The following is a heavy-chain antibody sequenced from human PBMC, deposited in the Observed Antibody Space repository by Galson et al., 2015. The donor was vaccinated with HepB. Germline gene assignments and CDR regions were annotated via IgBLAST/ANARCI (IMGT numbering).Heavy chain of an antibody. V-gene: IGHV3-15*07. J-gene: IGHJ4*02. CDR1: GFTFSNAW. Sequence: SLRLSCAASGFTFSNAWMNWVRQAPGKGLEWVGRIKSKTDGGTTDYAAPVKGRFTISRDDSKNTLYLQMNSLKTEDTAVYYCTTDLGYCSSTSCYPRLEQSDYWGQGTLVTVSS. D-gene: IGHD2-2*01. CDR3: TTDLGYCSSTSCYPRLEQSDY. CDR2: IKSKTDGGTT.